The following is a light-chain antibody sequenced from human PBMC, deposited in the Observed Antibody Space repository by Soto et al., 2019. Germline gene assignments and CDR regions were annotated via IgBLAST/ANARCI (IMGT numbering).Light chain of an antibody. CDR2: DSS. Sequence: DIQMTQSPSTLAASVVDRVTSTCRASQNISIWLAWYQQRPGRAPRLLIYDSSSLESGVPSTFSGSGSGTEFSLTISNLRPDDFATYYCQHYHSFSINFGQGTKVDIK. J-gene: IGKJ1*01. CDR1: QNISIW. CDR3: QHYHSFSIN. V-gene: IGKV1-5*01.